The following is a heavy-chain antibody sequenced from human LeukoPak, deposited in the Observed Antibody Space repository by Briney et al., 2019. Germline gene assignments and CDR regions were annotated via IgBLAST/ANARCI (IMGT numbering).Heavy chain of an antibody. V-gene: IGHV4-34*01. CDR3: ARDGWYCSGGSCYSLGEDAFDI. J-gene: IGHJ3*02. CDR2: INHSGST. CDR1: GGSFSGYY. Sequence: SETLSLTCAVYGGSFSGYYWSWIRQPPGKGLEWIGEINHSGSTNYNPSLKSRVTISVDTSKNQFSLKLSSVTAADTAVYYCARDGWYCSGGSCYSLGEDAFDIWGQGTMVTVSS. D-gene: IGHD2-15*01.